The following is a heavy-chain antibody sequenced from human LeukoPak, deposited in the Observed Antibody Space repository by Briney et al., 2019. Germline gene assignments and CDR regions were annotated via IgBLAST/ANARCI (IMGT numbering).Heavy chain of an antibody. Sequence: ASVKVSCKASGYTFTSYSINWVRQAPGQGLEWMGWINTFNVTTKYARKLQGRVTMTTDTSTSTAYMELRSLRSDDTAVYYCARGLGGSGSYLLTFDYWGQGTLVTVSS. V-gene: IGHV1-18*01. CDR3: ARGLGGSGSYLLTFDY. D-gene: IGHD1-26*01. J-gene: IGHJ4*02. CDR1: GYTFTSYS. CDR2: INTFNVTT.